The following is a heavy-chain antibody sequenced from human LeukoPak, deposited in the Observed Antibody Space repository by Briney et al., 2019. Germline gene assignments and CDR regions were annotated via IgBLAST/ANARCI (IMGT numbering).Heavy chain of an antibody. D-gene: IGHD1-26*01. CDR2: ISAYNGNT. CDR1: GYTFTIYG. CDR3: AREGGEWELQEIDY. J-gene: IGHJ4*02. V-gene: IGHV1-18*01. Sequence: ASVKVSCKASGYTFTIYGISWGRQAPGQGGEGMGWISAYNGNTNYAQKLQGRVTMTTDTSTSTAYMELRSLRSDDTAVYYCAREGGEWELQEIDYWGQGTLVTVSS.